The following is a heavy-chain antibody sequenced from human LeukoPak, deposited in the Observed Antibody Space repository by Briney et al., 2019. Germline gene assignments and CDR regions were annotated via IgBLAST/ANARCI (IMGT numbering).Heavy chain of an antibody. CDR1: GFTFSSYW. D-gene: IGHD3-10*01. CDR2: IKQDGSEK. Sequence: QAGGSLRLSCAASGFTFSSYWMSWVRQAPGKGLEWVANIKQDGSEKYYVDSVKGRFTISRDNAKNSLYLQMNSLRAEDTAVYYCARLYGSGSYYNDPDYFDYWGQGTLVTVSS. J-gene: IGHJ4*02. V-gene: IGHV3-7*03. CDR3: ARLYGSGSYYNDPDYFDY.